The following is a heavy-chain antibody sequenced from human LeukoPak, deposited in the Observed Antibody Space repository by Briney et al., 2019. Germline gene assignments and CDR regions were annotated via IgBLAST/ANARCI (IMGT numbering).Heavy chain of an antibody. V-gene: IGHV1-2*02. CDR3: ARVDGSGSYYNGYYYYYYMDV. D-gene: IGHD3-10*01. CDR1: GYTFTSYG. CDR2: INPNIGGT. J-gene: IGHJ6*03. Sequence: ASVKVSCKASGYTFTSYGISWVRQAPGQGLEWMGWINPNIGGTNYAQKFQGRVTMTRDTSISTAYMELSRLRSDDTAVYYCARVDGSGSYYNGYYYYYYMDVWGKGTTVTISS.